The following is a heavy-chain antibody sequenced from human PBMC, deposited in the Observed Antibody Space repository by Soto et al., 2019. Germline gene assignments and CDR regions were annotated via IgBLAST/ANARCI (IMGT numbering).Heavy chain of an antibody. CDR3: ARDYSRSLYSSGFFDD. D-gene: IGHD6-19*01. J-gene: IGHJ4*02. CDR2: IHHSGIT. CDR1: SGSISRNNW. Sequence: QVQLQESGPGLVKPSGPLSLTCAVSSGSISRNNWWSGVRQPPGKALERIGEIHHSGITKYNPSLGSRVTISVNKSKNQCSLKLSPVTAADTAVYYCARDYSRSLYSSGFFDDWGQGTLVTVSS. V-gene: IGHV4-4*02.